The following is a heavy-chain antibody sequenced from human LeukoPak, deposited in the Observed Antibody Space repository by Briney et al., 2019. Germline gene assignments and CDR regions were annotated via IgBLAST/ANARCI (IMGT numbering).Heavy chain of an antibody. CDR3: AIFDFLFGEIDNWFDP. J-gene: IGHJ5*02. CDR2: IYPGDSDT. Sequence: GESLKISCKGSGYNFTIYWIGWVREMPGHGLECMGVIYPGDSDTRYSPSFQGQVTISADKSISTAYLQWSSLKASDTAMYYCAIFDFLFGEIDNWFDPWGQGTLVTVSS. CDR1: GYNFTIYW. V-gene: IGHV5-51*01. D-gene: IGHD3-3*01.